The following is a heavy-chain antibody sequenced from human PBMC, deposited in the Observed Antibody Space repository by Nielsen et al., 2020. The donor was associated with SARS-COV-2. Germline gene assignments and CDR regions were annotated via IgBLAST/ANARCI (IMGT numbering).Heavy chain of an antibody. V-gene: IGHV3-21*01. J-gene: IGHJ6*02. Sequence: GESLKISCAASGFTFSSYAMSWVRQAPGKGLEWVSSISSSSSYIYYADSVKGRFTISRDNAKNSLYLQMNSLRAEDTAVYYCARVKGSSSTYGMDVWGQGTTVTVSS. CDR2: ISSSSSYI. CDR1: GFTFSSYA. CDR3: ARVKGSSSTYGMDV. D-gene: IGHD6-13*01.